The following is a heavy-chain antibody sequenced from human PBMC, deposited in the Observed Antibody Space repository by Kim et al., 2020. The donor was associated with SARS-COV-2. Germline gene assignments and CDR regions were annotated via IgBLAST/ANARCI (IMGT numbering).Heavy chain of an antibody. CDR3: ARGKKVATIPRYFDY. D-gene: IGHD5-12*01. J-gene: IGHJ4*02. Sequence: PSLKSRVTISVDPSKNQFSLKLSSVTAADTAVYYCARGKKVATIPRYFDYWGQGTLVTVSS. V-gene: IGHV4-34*01.